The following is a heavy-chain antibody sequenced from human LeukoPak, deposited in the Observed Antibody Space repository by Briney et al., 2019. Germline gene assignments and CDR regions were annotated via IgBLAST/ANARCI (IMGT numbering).Heavy chain of an antibody. D-gene: IGHD4-17*01. Sequence: ASVTVSCKASGYTFTGYYMHWVRQAPGQGLEWMGWINPNSGGTNYAQKFQGRVTMTRDTSISTAYMELSRLRSDDTAVYYCARGPPTVTTDMDVWGKGTTVTVSS. V-gene: IGHV1-2*02. CDR2: INPNSGGT. J-gene: IGHJ6*03. CDR1: GYTFTGYY. CDR3: ARGPPTVTTDMDV.